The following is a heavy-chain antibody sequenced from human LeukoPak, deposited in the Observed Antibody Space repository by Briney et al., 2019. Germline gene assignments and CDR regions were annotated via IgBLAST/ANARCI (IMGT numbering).Heavy chain of an antibody. CDR2: IYYSGST. D-gene: IGHD3-22*01. V-gene: IGHV4-31*03. CDR1: GGSISSGGYY. J-gene: IGHJ5*02. CDR3: ARQPGYYDSSGSGYNWFDP. Sequence: SQTLSLTCTVSGGSISSGGYYWSWIRQHPGKGLEWIGYIYYSGSTYYNPSLKSRVTISVDTSKNQFSLKLSSVTAADTAVYYCARQPGYYDSSGSGYNWFDPWGQGTLVTVSS.